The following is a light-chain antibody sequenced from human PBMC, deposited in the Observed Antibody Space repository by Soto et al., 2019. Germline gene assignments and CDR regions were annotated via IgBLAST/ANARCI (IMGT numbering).Light chain of an antibody. CDR3: QQYGSLFT. Sequence: EIVLTQSPDTLSLSPGERATLSCRASQSVSSSYLAWYQRKPGQPPRLLIYGASTRATGIPDRFTGSGSGTDFTLTISRLEPEDFAVYYCQQYGSLFTFGPGTKVDIK. V-gene: IGKV3-20*01. CDR1: QSVSSSY. CDR2: GAS. J-gene: IGKJ3*01.